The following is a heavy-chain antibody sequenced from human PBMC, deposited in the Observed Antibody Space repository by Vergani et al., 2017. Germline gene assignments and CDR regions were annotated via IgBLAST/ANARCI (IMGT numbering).Heavy chain of an antibody. CDR3: ARGEYYYDSSGYYPGY. V-gene: IGHV3-7*01. CDR2: IKQEGSEK. D-gene: IGHD3-22*01. Sequence: EVQLVESGGGLVQPGGSLRLSCAASGFTFSSYWMSWVRQAPGKGLEWVANIKQEGSEKYYVDSVKGRFTITRDNAKNSLYLQMNRLRAEDTAVYYCARGEYYYDSSGYYPGYWGQGTLVTVSS. CDR1: GFTFSSYW. J-gene: IGHJ4*02.